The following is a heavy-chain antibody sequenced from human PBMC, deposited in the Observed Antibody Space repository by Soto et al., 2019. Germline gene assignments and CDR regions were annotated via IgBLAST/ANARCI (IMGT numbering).Heavy chain of an antibody. D-gene: IGHD6-6*01. J-gene: IGHJ6*02. Sequence: SVKVSCKASGGTFSSYAISWVRQAPGQGLEWMGGIIPIFGTANYAQKFQGRVTITADESTSTAYMELSSLRSGDTAVYYCARDRKKARPPLYHGMDVWGQGTTVTVSS. CDR2: IIPIFGTA. V-gene: IGHV1-69*13. CDR1: GGTFSSYA. CDR3: ARDRKKARPPLYHGMDV.